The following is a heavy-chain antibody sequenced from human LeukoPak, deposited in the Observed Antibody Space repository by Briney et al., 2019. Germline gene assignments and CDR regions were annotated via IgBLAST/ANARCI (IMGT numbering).Heavy chain of an antibody. D-gene: IGHD2-15*01. CDR2: INSAGDT. CDR1: GFTFSTYD. Sequence: GGSLRLSCAASGFTFSTYDMHWVRQATGKGLGWVSGINSAGDTYYPGSVKGRFTISREDAKNSFYLQMNSLRAGDTAVYYCARGDCSGGSCSSMDVWGQGTTVTVSS. CDR3: ARGDCSGGSCSSMDV. J-gene: IGHJ6*02. V-gene: IGHV3-13*04.